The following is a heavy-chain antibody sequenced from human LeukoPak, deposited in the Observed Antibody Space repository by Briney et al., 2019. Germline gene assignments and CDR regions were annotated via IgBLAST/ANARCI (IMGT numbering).Heavy chain of an antibody. J-gene: IGHJ6*02. V-gene: IGHV1-18*01. D-gene: IGHD3-9*01. CDR1: GYTFSSYG. Sequence: ASVKVSCKASGYTFSSYGISWVRQAPGQGLEWMGWISANNGNTNYAQKFQGRVTMTTDTPTSTAYMELRSLRSDDTAVYYCARTGSTYYYYYGMDVWGQGTLVTVSS. CDR3: ARTGSTYYYYYGMDV. CDR2: ISANNGNT.